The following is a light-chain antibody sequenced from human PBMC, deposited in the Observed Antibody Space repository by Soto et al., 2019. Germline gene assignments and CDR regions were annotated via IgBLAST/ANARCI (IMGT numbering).Light chain of an antibody. CDR1: QNINAW. Sequence: DIQMTQSPSTLSASVGDRVTITCRASQNINAWLAWYQQKPGKPPNVLIYAASSLQSGVPSRFSGSGSGTHFTLTISSLQAEDFTPYYCQQIHSIPITFAQRTRLEI. CDR3: QQIHSIPIT. J-gene: IGKJ5*01. V-gene: IGKV1-39*01. CDR2: AAS.